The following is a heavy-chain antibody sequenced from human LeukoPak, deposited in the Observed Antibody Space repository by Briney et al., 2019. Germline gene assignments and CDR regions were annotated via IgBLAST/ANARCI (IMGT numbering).Heavy chain of an antibody. D-gene: IGHD5-18*01. CDR1: GLTFSSYG. J-gene: IGHJ4*02. CDR3: AKGLRGYSYGYGPSDY. V-gene: IGHV3-30*18. Sequence: GRSLRLSCAASGLTFSSYGMHWVRQAPGKGLEWVAVISYDGSNKYYADSVKGRFTISRDNSKNTLYLQMNSLRAEDTAMYYCAKGLRGYSYGYGPSDYWGQGTLVNVSS. CDR2: ISYDGSNK.